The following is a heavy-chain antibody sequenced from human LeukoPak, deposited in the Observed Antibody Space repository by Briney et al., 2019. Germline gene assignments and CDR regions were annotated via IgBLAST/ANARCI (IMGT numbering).Heavy chain of an antibody. J-gene: IGHJ6*02. CDR2: TYSGGST. CDR1: GFTVSSNY. CDR3: AKSLPYYYDSSGYYFVDYYYGMDV. D-gene: IGHD3-22*01. V-gene: IGHV3-53*01. Sequence: GGSLRLSCAASGFTVSSNYMSWVRQAPGKGLEWVSVTYSGGSTYYADSVKGRFTISRDNSKNTLYLQMNSLRAEDTAVYYCAKSLPYYYDSSGYYFVDYYYGMDVWGQGTTVTVSS.